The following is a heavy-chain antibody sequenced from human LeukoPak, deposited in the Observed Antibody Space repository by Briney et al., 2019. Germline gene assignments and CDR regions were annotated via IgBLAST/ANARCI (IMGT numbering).Heavy chain of an antibody. D-gene: IGHD3-10*01. CDR1: GFTFSSYA. V-gene: IGHV3-30*04. CDR2: ISYDGSNK. CDR3: AKGPRTVRFGDRHKGMFDY. J-gene: IGHJ4*02. Sequence: PGRSLRLSCAASGFTFSSYAMHWVRQAPGKGLEWVAVISYDGSNKYYADSVKGRFTISRDNSKNTLYLQMNSLRAEDTAVYYCAKGPRTVRFGDRHKGMFDYWGQGTLVTVSS.